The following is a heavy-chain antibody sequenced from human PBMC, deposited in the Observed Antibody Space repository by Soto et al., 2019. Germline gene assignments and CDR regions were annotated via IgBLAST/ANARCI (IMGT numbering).Heavy chain of an antibody. CDR1: GFTFSSYD. J-gene: IGHJ4*02. Sequence: EVQLLESGGVLVQPGGALRLSCAASGFTFSSYDMSWFRQAPGKGLEWVSAISGSGGSTYYADSVKGRFTISRDNSKNTLYLQMNSLRAEDTAVYYCAKLEVGATPTVYWGQGTLVTVSS. V-gene: IGHV3-23*01. CDR3: AKLEVGATPTVY. CDR2: ISGSGGST. D-gene: IGHD1-26*01.